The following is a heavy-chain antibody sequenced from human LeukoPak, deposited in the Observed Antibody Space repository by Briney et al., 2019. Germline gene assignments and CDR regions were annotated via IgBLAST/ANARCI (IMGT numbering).Heavy chain of an antibody. J-gene: IGHJ6*02. D-gene: IGHD2-2*01. CDR2: IYYSGST. V-gene: IGHV4-61*08. Sequence: PSETLSLTCTVSGGSISSGDYYWSWIRQPPGKGLEWIGYIYYSGSTNYNPSLKSRVTISVDTSKNQFSLKLSSVTAADTAVYYCARDLGYCSSTSCLYGMDVWGQGTTVTVSS. CDR1: GGSISSGDYY. CDR3: ARDLGYCSSTSCLYGMDV.